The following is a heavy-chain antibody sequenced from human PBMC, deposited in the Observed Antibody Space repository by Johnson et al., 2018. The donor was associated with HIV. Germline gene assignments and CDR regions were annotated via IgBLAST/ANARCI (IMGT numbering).Heavy chain of an antibody. CDR1: GFTFDDYG. V-gene: IGHV3-20*04. J-gene: IGHJ3*02. D-gene: IGHD6-13*01. CDR3: AKAVGRQQLVQDAFDI. CDR2: INWDGTYT. Sequence: VQLVESGGGVVRPGGSLRLSCAASGFTFDDYGMSWVRQAPWKGLEWVSGINWDGTYTGYVGSVKGRFTISRDNSKNTLYLQMNSLRAEDTAVYYCAKAVGRQQLVQDAFDIWGQGTMVTVSS.